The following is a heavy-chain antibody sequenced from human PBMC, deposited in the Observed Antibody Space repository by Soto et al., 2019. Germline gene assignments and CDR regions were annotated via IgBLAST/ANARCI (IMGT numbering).Heavy chain of an antibody. Sequence: SETLSLTCTVSGGSISSYFWSWIRQPPGKGLEWIGYIDYSGRTNYNPSLKSRVTISVDTSKNQFSLKLSSVTAADTAVYYCARAPIPYGDYGYFDLWGRGTLVTVSS. CDR3: ARAPIPYGDYGYFDL. V-gene: IGHV4-59*01. D-gene: IGHD4-17*01. CDR1: GGSISSYF. CDR2: IDYSGRT. J-gene: IGHJ2*01.